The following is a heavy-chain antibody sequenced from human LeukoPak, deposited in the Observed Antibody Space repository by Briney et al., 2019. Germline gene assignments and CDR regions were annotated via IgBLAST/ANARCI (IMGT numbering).Heavy chain of an antibody. CDR2: IYYNGST. V-gene: IGHV4-59*01. D-gene: IGHD2-15*01. J-gene: IGHJ4*02. Sequence: SETLSLSCTVSGGSISYYYWSWIRQSPGKGLEWIGYIYYNGSTNYNPSLKSRVTISVDMSKNQFSLKVTSVTAADTAIYYCARKGGHFDYWGQGTLVTVSS. CDR1: GGSISYYY. CDR3: ARKGGHFDY.